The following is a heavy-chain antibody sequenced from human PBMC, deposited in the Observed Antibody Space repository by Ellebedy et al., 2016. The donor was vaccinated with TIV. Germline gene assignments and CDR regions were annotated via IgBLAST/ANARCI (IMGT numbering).Heavy chain of an antibody. CDR2: INPNSGGT. J-gene: IGHJ6*02. CDR3: ARTRGYSGYDSYGMGV. D-gene: IGHD5-12*01. V-gene: IGHV1-2*02. CDR1: GYTFTGYY. Sequence: ASVKVSCKASGYTFTGYYMHWVRQAPGQGLEWTGWINPNSGGTNYAQKFQGRVTMTRDTSISTAYMELSRLRSADTAVYYCARTRGYSGYDSYGMGVWGQGTTVTVSS.